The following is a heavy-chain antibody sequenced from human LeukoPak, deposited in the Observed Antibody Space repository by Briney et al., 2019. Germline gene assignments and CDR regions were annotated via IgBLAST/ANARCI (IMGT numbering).Heavy chain of an antibody. D-gene: IGHD3-10*01. CDR2: IYHSGST. CDR3: ASENCYGSACPRGSWRGPVAFDI. Sequence: SETLSLTCSVSGGSISSSNWWSWVRQPPGKGLEWIGEIYHSGSTNYNPSLKRRVTISVDKSKNQFSLKLSSVTAADTAVYYCASENCYGSACPRGSWRGPVAFDIWGQGTMVTVSS. J-gene: IGHJ3*02. V-gene: IGHV4-4*02. CDR1: GGSISSSNW.